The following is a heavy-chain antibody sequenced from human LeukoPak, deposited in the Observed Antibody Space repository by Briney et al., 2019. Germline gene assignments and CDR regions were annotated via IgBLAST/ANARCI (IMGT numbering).Heavy chain of an antibody. D-gene: IGHD1-26*01. CDR1: GFTVSSNY. J-gene: IGHJ4*02. CDR2: IYSGGST. Sequence: GGSLRLSCAASGFTVSSNYMSWVRQAPGKGLEWVSIIYSGGSTFYADSVKGRFTISRDNAKNSLYLQMNILRAEDTAVYYCARDRGSRWGQGTLVTVSS. CDR3: ARDRGSR. V-gene: IGHV3-53*01.